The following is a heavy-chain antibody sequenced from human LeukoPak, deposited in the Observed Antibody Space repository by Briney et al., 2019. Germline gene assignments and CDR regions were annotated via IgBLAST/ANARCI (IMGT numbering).Heavy chain of an antibody. D-gene: IGHD6-19*01. Sequence: PGGSLRLSCAASGFTFSTDAMTWVRQAPGKGLQWVSAISGSGDSTYYDDSVKGRFTISRDNPKNMMYLQMNSLRAEDTAVYYCARDSSGWSKNYWGQGTLVTVSS. CDR2: ISGSGDST. J-gene: IGHJ4*02. CDR1: GFTFSTDA. CDR3: ARDSSGWSKNY. V-gene: IGHV3-23*01.